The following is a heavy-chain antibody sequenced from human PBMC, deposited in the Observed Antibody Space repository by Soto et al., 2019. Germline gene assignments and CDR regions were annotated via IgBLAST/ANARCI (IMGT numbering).Heavy chain of an antibody. Sequence: QAQLVQSGAEVKEPGASVKVSCKTSGYTFTGYHIQWVRQAPGQGLEWMGWINTNTGDTNYAQKFQGWVTMTRDTSINTAYVQVSRLTSDDTAVYYCARWVGASNWFDPWGQGTLVTVSS. CDR3: ARWVGASNWFDP. CDR2: INTNTGDT. D-gene: IGHD1-26*01. J-gene: IGHJ5*02. V-gene: IGHV1-2*04. CDR1: GYTFTGYH.